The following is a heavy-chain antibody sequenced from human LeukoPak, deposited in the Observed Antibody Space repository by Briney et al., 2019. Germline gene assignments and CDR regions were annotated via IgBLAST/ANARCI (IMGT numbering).Heavy chain of an antibody. Sequence: TSETLSLTCTVYGGSISIYYWSWIRQPPGKGLEWIGYIYYSGSTNYNPSLKSRVTISVDTSKNQFSLKLSSVTAADTAVYYCARLTIVDYYYYYGMDVWGQGTTVTVSS. V-gene: IGHV4-59*08. D-gene: IGHD1-26*01. CDR3: ARLTIVDYYYYYGMDV. CDR1: GGSISIYY. J-gene: IGHJ6*02. CDR2: IYYSGST.